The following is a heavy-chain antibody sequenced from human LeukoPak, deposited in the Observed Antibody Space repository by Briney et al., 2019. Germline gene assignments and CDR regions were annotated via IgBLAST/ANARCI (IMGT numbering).Heavy chain of an antibody. CDR1: GFSFSSYW. J-gene: IGHJ4*02. CDR3: AREGGFDFDY. Sequence: GGSLRLSCAASGFSFSSYWMGWVRQAPGKGLEWVANINQDGTDIFYVDSVKGRFSISRDDAKNTLYLQMNSLRAEDTAVYYCAREGGFDFDYWGQGTLVTVSS. CDR2: INQDGTDI. V-gene: IGHV3-7*01. D-gene: IGHD3-16*01.